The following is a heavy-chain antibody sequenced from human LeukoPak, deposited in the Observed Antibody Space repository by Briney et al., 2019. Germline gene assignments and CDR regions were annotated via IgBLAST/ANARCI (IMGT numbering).Heavy chain of an antibody. V-gene: IGHV4-59*01. CDR3: AREWPGITAGYFDL. CDR2: IYYSGST. D-gene: IGHD3-16*01. Sequence: SETLSLTCTVSGGSISSYYWSWIRQPPGKGLEWIGYIYYSGSTNYNPSLKSRVTISVDTSKNQFSLKLSSVTAADTAVYYCAREWPGITAGYFDLWGRGTLVAVSS. J-gene: IGHJ2*01. CDR1: GGSISSYY.